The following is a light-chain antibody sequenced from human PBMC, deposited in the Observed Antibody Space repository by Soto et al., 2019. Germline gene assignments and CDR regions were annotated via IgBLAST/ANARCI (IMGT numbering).Light chain of an antibody. CDR1: SSNIGSNT. V-gene: IGLV1-44*01. Sequence: QAVLTQPLSASGTPGQRVTISCSGSSSNIGSNTVNWYQHLPGTAPKLLIYSNNQRPSGVPDRFSGSKSGTSASLAISGLQSEDEADYYCAAWDDRLNGVVFGGGTQLTVL. J-gene: IGLJ7*01. CDR3: AAWDDRLNGVV. CDR2: SNN.